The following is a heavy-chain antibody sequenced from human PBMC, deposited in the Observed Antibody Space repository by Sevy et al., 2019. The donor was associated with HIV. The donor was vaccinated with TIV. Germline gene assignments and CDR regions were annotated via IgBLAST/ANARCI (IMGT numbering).Heavy chain of an antibody. V-gene: IGHV4-39*01. D-gene: IGHD3-22*01. CDR3: ARLVGGAVLYYYDSSGWTG. CDR1: GGSISSSSYY. J-gene: IGHJ4*02. CDR2: IYYSGST. Sequence: SETLSLTCTVSGGSISSSSYYWGWIRQPPGKGLEWIGSIYYSGSTYYNPSLKSRVTISVDTSKNQFSLKLSSVTAADTAVYYCARLVGGAVLYYYDSSGWTGWGQGTLVTVSS.